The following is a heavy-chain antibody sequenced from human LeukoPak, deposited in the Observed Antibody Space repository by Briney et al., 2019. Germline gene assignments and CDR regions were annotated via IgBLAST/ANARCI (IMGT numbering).Heavy chain of an antibody. J-gene: IGHJ2*01. Sequence: GGSLRLSCTASGFTFGDYAMSWVRQAPGKGLEWMATIKEDGSEKYCVDSVKGRFTISRDNAGNSLYLQMNSLRVEDTAVYFCARDRSFYHCKAFVWGRGAQVIVSS. CDR2: IKEDGSEK. D-gene: IGHD2/OR15-2a*01. CDR3: ARDRSFYHCKAFV. V-gene: IGHV3-7*01. CDR1: GFTFGDYA.